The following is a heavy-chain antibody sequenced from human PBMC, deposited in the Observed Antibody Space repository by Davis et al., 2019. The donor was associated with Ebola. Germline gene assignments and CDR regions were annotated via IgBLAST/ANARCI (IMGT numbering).Heavy chain of an antibody. CDR1: GFTFSDYW. V-gene: IGHV3-7*03. Sequence: GESLKISCATSGFTFSDYWMSWVRQAPGKGLERVATIKQDGSGKSDVDSVKGRFTISRDNSKNTLHLQMNSLRVEDTAMYYCVKDTSNIWFDVWGQGTLVTVSA. CDR2: IKQDGSGK. CDR3: VKDTSNIWFDV. D-gene: IGHD2/OR15-2a*01. J-gene: IGHJ3*01.